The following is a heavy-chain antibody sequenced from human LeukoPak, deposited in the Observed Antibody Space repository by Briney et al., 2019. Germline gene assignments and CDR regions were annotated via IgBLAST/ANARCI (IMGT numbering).Heavy chain of an antibody. CDR3: AKEFGDYDFDY. D-gene: IGHD4-17*01. CDR1: GFAFSSYP. CDR2: IIGSGGSS. J-gene: IGHJ4*02. Sequence: GGSLRLSCEASGFAFSSYPMIWVRQAPGKGLEWVSGIIGSGGSSHYADSVKGRFTISRDNSKNTLYLQMNSLRAEDTAVYYCAKEFGDYDFDYWGQGTLVTVSS. V-gene: IGHV3-23*01.